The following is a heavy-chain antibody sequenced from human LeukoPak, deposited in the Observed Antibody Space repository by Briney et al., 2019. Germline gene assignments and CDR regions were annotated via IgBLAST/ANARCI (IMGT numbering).Heavy chain of an antibody. D-gene: IGHD6-13*01. J-gene: IGHJ4*02. V-gene: IGHV1-58*02. CDR1: GFTFSTSA. Sequence: GTSVKVSCEASGFTFSTSAMQWVRQARGQRLEWIGWIVLGSGNAKYAQNFQERATITRDMSKCTAYMELSSLRSEDTAVYFCAAGAAAGYFDYWGQGSLVTVSS. CDR3: AAGAAAGYFDY. CDR2: IVLGSGNA.